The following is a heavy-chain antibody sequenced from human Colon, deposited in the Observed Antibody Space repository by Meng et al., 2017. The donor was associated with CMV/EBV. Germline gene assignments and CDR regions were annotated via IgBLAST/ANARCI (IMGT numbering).Heavy chain of an antibody. CDR3: AGVAYDYGDRHFAY. D-gene: IGHD4/OR15-4a*01. V-gene: IGHV3-21*01. CDR2: ISSTGSFI. CDR1: GFTFSRYT. Sequence: GESLKFSCTASGFTFSRYTMNWVRQAPGKGLEWVASISSTGSFIKYVDSVEGRFTISRDNAKTSVYLQMNSLRAEDTAVYYCAGVAYDYGDRHFAYWGQGALVTVSS. J-gene: IGHJ4*02.